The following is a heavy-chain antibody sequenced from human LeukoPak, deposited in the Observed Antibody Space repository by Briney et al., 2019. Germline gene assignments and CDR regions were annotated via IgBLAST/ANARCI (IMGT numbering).Heavy chain of an antibody. V-gene: IGHV4-34*01. D-gene: IGHD2/OR15-2a*01. CDR1: GGSFSGYY. CDR2: INHSGST. CDR3: AGSPRYCNRSSQSNFRAFDY. Sequence: SETLSLTCAVYGGSFSGYYWSWIRQPPGKGLEWIGEINHSGSTNYNPSLKRRVTISVDTSKNQFSLKLSSVTASGPAVDYCAGSPRYCNRSSQSNFRAFDYWGQGTPVTVSS. J-gene: IGHJ4*02.